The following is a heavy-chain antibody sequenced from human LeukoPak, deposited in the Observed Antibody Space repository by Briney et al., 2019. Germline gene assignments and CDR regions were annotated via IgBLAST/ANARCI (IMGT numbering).Heavy chain of an antibody. J-gene: IGHJ5*02. V-gene: IGHV4-30-2*01. CDR1: GGSITSDDYS. D-gene: IGHD6-13*01. CDR2: IYHNGNT. Sequence: SETLSLTCAVSGGSITSDDYSWNWIRQPPGKGLEWIGYIYHNGNTNYNLSLKNRVTISVDRSRNQLSLKLSSVTAADTAVYYCARDPYSSSWYGSSGWFDPWGQGTLVTVSS. CDR3: ARDPYSSSWYGSSGWFDP.